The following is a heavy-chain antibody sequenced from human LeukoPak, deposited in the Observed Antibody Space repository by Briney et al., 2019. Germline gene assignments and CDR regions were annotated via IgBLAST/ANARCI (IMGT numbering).Heavy chain of an antibody. J-gene: IGHJ4*02. CDR3: ASGYYYDSSARWGY. D-gene: IGHD3-22*01. V-gene: IGHV3-53*01. Sequence: GGSLRLSCAASGFTVSSNYMSWVRQAPGKGLEWVSVIYSGGSTYYADSVKGRFTISRDNSKNTLYLQMNSLRAEDTAVYYCASGYYYDSSARWGYWGQGTLVTVSS. CDR1: GFTVSSNY. CDR2: IYSGGST.